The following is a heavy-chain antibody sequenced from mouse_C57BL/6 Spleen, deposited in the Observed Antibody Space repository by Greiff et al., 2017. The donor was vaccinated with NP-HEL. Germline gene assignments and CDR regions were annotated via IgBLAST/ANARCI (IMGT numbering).Heavy chain of an antibody. CDR1: GYTFTSYW. D-gene: IGHD4-1*01. CDR2: IHPNSGST. J-gene: IGHJ4*01. Sequence: VQLQQPGAELVKPGASVKLSCKASGYTFTSYWMHWVKQRPGQGLEWIGMIHPNSGSTNYNEKFKSKATLTVDKSSSTAYMQLSSLTSEDSAVYYCARGTGTGSLCYYAMDYWGQGTSVTVSS. CDR3: ARGTGTGSLCYYAMDY. V-gene: IGHV1-64*01.